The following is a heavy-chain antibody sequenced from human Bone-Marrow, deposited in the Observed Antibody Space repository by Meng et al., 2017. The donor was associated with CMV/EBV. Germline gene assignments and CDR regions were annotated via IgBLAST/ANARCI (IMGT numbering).Heavy chain of an antibody. J-gene: IGHJ4*02. CDR1: GFTVSSNY. Sequence: GESLKISCAASGFTVSSNYMSWVRQAPGKGLEWVSVIYSGGSTYYADSVKGRFTISRDNAKNTLYLQMNSLRAEDTAVYYCARAGGTRGYFDYWGQGTLVTVSS. CDR3: ARAGGTRGYFDY. D-gene: IGHD1-26*01. V-gene: IGHV3-66*01. CDR2: IYSGGST.